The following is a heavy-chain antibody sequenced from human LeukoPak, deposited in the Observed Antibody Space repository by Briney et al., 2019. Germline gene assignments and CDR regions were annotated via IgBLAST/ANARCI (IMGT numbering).Heavy chain of an antibody. CDR1: GFTFGSNV. Sequence: PAGSLRLSCAASGFTFGSNVMSWVRQAPGKGLEWVSAITASGDNTYYADSVKGRLTISRDNSKNTLYLQMSSLRAEDTAVYYCAKQGHSSWYEYWGQGTLVTVSS. CDR2: ITASGDNT. CDR3: AKQGHSSWYEY. J-gene: IGHJ4*02. D-gene: IGHD6-13*01. V-gene: IGHV3-23*01.